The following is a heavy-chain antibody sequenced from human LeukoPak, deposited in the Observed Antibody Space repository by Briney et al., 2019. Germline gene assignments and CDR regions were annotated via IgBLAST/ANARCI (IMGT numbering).Heavy chain of an antibody. D-gene: IGHD3-10*01. CDR1: GFTFSSHG. CDR2: ISSDGRNK. Sequence: GGSLRLSCAASGFTFSSHGIHWVRQAPGKGLEWVAGISSDGRNKHYTDFILGRFTISRDNSNNTLYLQMNSLKVEDTAVYYCARGNAGSPARDRLDYWGQGTLVTVSS. J-gene: IGHJ4*02. V-gene: IGHV3-30*03. CDR3: ARGNAGSPARDRLDY.